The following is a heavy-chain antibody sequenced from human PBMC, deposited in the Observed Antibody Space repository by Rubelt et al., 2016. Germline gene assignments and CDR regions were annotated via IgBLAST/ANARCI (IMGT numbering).Heavy chain of an antibody. V-gene: IGHV4-34*01. D-gene: IGHD2-15*01. CDR3: ARGGHCSGGSCYWLSYCDE. CDR2: IHHSGST. CDR1: GGVFSDHY. J-gene: IGHJ4*02. Sequence: QVQLQQWGAGLLKPSETLSLTCAVYGGVFSDHYWSWIRQPPGKGLQWIGEIHHSGSTNYSPSLTSRVTISVDPSWSQFYLKLNSVTAADTCVYYWARGGHCSGGSCYWLSYCDEWGQGTLVIVSS.